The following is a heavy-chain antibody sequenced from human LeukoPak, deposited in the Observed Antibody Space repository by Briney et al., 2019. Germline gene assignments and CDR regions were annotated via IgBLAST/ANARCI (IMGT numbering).Heavy chain of an antibody. D-gene: IGHD6-19*01. CDR1: GFAFSSYW. Sequence: GGSLRLSCAASGFAFSSYWMAWVRQAPGKGLEWVANIDQDGSDKNYVDSVKGRFTISRDNAKNSLYLRMNSLRVEDTALYFCARGYNSALDYWGQGVLVTVSS. CDR3: ARGYNSALDY. J-gene: IGHJ4*02. CDR2: IDQDGSDK. V-gene: IGHV3-7*04.